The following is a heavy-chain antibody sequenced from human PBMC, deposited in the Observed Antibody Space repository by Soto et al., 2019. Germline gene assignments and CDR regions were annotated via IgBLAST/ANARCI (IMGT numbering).Heavy chain of an antibody. CDR2: IYYSWST. CDR3: ASLSGQGGYFDY. J-gene: IGHJ4*02. CDR1: GGSISSGGYY. D-gene: IGHD1-26*01. Sequence: QVQLQESGPGLVKPSQTLSLTCTVSGGSISSGGYYWSWIRQHPGKGMEWIGYIYYSWSTYYNPSLNSRFTISVDTSKNQFSLKLSSVTAADTAVYYCASLSGQGGYFDYWGQGTLVTVS. V-gene: IGHV4-31*03.